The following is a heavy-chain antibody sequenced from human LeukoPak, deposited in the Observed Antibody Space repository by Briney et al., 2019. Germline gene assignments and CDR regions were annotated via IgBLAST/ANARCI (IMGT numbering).Heavy chain of an antibody. J-gene: IGHJ3*02. CDR3: ARDRSADIDAFDI. CDR2: IYSGGST. Sequence: GESLKISCKGSGFIFTHYWIGWVRQEPGKGLEWVSIIYSGGSTYYADSVKGRFTISRDNSKNTLYLQMNSLRAEDTAVYYCARDRSADIDAFDIWGQGTMVTVSS. D-gene: IGHD5-12*01. CDR1: GFIFTHYW. V-gene: IGHV3-53*01.